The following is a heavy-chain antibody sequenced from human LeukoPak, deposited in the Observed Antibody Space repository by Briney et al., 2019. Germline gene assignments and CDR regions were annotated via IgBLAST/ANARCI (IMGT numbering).Heavy chain of an antibody. V-gene: IGHV3-7*04. D-gene: IGHD2-2*01. Sequence: QAGGSLRLSCAASGFTFSSYWMSWVRQAPGKGLEWVANIKQGGSEKYYVDSVKGRFTISRDNAKNSLYLQMNSLRAEDTAVYYCARDRCSSTSCFIDYWGQGTLVTVSS. CDR1: GFTFSSYW. CDR2: IKQGGSEK. CDR3: ARDRCSSTSCFIDY. J-gene: IGHJ4*02.